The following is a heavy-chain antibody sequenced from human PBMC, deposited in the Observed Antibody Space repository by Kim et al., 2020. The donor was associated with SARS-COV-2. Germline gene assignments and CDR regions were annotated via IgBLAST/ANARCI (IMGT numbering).Heavy chain of an antibody. D-gene: IGHD3-16*01. Sequence: DSVKSRFTNSRDNSKNTLYLKMNSLRAEDTAVYYCAREAGVMAGGGMDVWGQGTTVTVSS. V-gene: IGHV3-30*07. J-gene: IGHJ6*02. CDR3: AREAGVMAGGGMDV.